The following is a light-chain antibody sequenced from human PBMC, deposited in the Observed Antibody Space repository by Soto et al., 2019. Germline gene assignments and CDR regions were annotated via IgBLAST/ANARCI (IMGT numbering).Light chain of an antibody. V-gene: IGKV1-33*01. J-gene: IGKJ2*01. Sequence: DIQMTQSPSSLSTSVGERVTITCQASQAISNSSNWYQQKPGKAPNLLLYEASKLQTGVPSRFSGGGSATHFNFTISNLQPEDIATYYCQQSDNLPRYTFGLGTKLEIK. CDR3: QQSDNLPRYT. CDR1: QAISNS. CDR2: EAS.